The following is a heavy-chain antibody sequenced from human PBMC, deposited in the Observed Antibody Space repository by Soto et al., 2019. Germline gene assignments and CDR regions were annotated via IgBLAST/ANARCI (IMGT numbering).Heavy chain of an antibody. CDR1: GYTFTRSG. V-gene: IGHV1-18*01. D-gene: IGHD3-9*01. CDR3: FKPTRAYDILTPLRAGMDV. Sequence: ASVKVSCKASGYTFTRSGITCVRQAPGQGPEWMGWISSYNGDTNYAQTFQGRVTMTEDTSTDTAYMELSSLRSEDTAVFFFFKPTRAYDILTPLRAGMDVWGQGTTVTVS. CDR2: ISSYNGDT. J-gene: IGHJ6*02.